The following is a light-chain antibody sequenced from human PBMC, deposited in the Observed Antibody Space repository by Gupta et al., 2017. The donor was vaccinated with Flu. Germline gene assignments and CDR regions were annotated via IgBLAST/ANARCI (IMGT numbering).Light chain of an antibody. CDR2: VAT. CDR3: QQDGNSPQT. V-gene: IGKV3-20*01. J-gene: IGKJ1*01. CDR1: QSVSSSY. Sequence: GTLSLSPGERATLSCRASQSVSSSYSAWYQQKPGQATRLLIDVATSRATGIPDRFSGSGGGTDFTLTSSRQEHEDVAVYYCQQDGNSPQTFGQGTKVEIK.